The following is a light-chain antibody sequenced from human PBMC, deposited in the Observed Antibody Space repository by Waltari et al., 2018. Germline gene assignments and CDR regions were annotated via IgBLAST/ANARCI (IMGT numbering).Light chain of an antibody. CDR3: LQYNGYPYT. CDR2: KAS. Sequence: DIQMTQSPSTLSASVRDRVSITCRASQSISSWLAWYQQKPGKAPKLLIYKASSLESGVPSRFSGSRSGTEFTLTVSSLQPDDFATYYCLQYNGYPYTFGQGTKLEIK. CDR1: QSISSW. J-gene: IGKJ2*01. V-gene: IGKV1-5*03.